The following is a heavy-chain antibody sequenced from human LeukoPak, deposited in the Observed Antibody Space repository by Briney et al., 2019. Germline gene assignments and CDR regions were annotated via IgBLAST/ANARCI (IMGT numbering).Heavy chain of an antibody. V-gene: IGHV4-59*08. CDR2: IYYSGST. Sequence: SETLSLTCTVSGGSISSYYWSWIRQPPGKGLEWIGYIYYSGSTNYNPSLKSRVTISVDTSKNQFSLKLSSVTAADTAVYYCARQHPQQGAFDIWGQGTMVTVSS. CDR1: GGSISSYY. CDR3: ARQHPQQGAFDI. J-gene: IGHJ3*02.